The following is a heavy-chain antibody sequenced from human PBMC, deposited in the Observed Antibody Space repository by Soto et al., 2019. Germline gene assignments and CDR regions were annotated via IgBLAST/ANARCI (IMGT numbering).Heavy chain of an antibody. V-gene: IGHV4-61*01. D-gene: IGHD5-12*01. CDR2: IYYSGST. CDR3: ARDGYPGGLDY. J-gene: IGHJ4*02. Sequence: PSETLSLTCTVSGGSVSSGSYYWSWIRQPPGKGLEWIGYIYYSGSTNYNPSLKSRVTISVDTSKNQFSLKLSSVTAADTAVYYCARDGYPGGLDYWGQGTLVTV. CDR1: GGSVSSGSYY.